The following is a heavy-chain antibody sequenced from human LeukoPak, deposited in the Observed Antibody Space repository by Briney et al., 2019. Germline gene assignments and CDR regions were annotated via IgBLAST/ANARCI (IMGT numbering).Heavy chain of an antibody. CDR1: GFTFSSYW. J-gene: IGHJ4*02. Sequence: PGGSLRLSCAASGFTFSSYWMSWLRQPPGKGLEGVAHINQDGREKYYVDSVKGRFTISRDNAKNSLYLQMNSLRAEDTAVYYCARAGALRGYSYALRTQYYFDYWGQGTLVTVSS. D-gene: IGHD5-18*01. CDR3: ARAGALRGYSYALRTQYYFDY. CDR2: INQDGREK. V-gene: IGHV3-7*01.